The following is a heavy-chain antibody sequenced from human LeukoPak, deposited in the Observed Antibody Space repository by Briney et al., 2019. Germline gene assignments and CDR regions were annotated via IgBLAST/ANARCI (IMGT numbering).Heavy chain of an antibody. D-gene: IGHD2-2*01. CDR1: GGSLSGYY. J-gene: IGHJ6*03. CDR3: ARGLVGYCSSTSCSHRPSLSMDV. Sequence: SETLSLTCAVYGGSLSGYYWSWIRQPPGKGLEWIGEINHSGSTNYNPSLKSRVTISVDTSKNQFSLKLSSVTAADTAVYYCARGLVGYCSSTSCSHRPSLSMDVWGKGTTVTVSS. CDR2: INHSGST. V-gene: IGHV4-34*01.